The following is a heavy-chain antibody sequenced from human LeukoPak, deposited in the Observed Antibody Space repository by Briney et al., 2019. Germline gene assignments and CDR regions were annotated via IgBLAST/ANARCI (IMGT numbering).Heavy chain of an antibody. CDR2: INSDGSST. Sequence: PGGSLRLSCAASGFTYSSYWMHWVRQAPGKVLVWVSRINSDGSSTSYADSVKGRFTISRDNAKNTLYLQMNSLRAEDTAVYCCATLDGDYVSYWGQGTLDTVSS. CDR3: ATLDGDYVSY. CDR1: GFTYSSYW. V-gene: IGHV3-74*01. J-gene: IGHJ4*02. D-gene: IGHD4-17*01.